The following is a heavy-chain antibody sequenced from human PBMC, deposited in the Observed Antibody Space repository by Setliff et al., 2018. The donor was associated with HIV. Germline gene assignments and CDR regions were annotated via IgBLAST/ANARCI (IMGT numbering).Heavy chain of an antibody. D-gene: IGHD4-17*01. CDR1: GGTFSSYA. V-gene: IGHV1-69*10. J-gene: IGHJ4*02. CDR2: IIPMLGIA. CDR3: ARQPDYGAGDY. Sequence: GASVKVSCKAYGGTFSSYAITWVRQAPGQGLECMGGIIPMLGIANYAQRFQGRLTITADEYTGTAYMELSSLRSEDTAVYYCARQPDYGAGDYWGQGTLVTVSS.